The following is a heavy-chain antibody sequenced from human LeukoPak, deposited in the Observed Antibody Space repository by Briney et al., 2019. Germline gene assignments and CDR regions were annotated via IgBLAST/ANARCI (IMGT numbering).Heavy chain of an antibody. CDR3: AKNRKSGSYWDY. J-gene: IGHJ4*02. CDR1: GFMFSSNW. D-gene: IGHD1-26*01. V-gene: IGHV3-23*01. CDR2: ISGSGGST. Sequence: GGSLRLSCAASGFMFSSNWMSWVRLAPGKGLEWVSAISGSGGSTYYADSVKGRFTISRDNSKNTLYLQMNSLRAEDTAVYYCAKNRKSGSYWDYWGQGTLVTVSS.